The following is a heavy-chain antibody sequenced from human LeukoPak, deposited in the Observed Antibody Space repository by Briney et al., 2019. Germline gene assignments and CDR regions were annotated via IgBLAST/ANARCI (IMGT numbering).Heavy chain of an antibody. CDR1: GYSFTSYS. D-gene: IGHD6-13*01. J-gene: IGHJ4*02. CDR3: ARGTAGSGRRTDY. CDR2: TNPSAGST. V-gene: IGHV1-46*01. Sequence: ASVKVSCKACGYSFTSYSMHWVRQAPGQGLDWMGITNPSAGSTSYAQKFQGRVTVTRDTSTSTVYMELSSLRSEDTAVYFCARGTAGSGRRTDYWGQGTLVTVSS.